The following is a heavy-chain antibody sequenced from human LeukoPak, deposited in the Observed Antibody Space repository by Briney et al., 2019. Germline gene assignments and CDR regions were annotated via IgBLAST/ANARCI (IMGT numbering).Heavy chain of an antibody. Sequence: PGGSLRLSCAASGFTFNTFNMIWVRQAPGKGREWLSSFTRGGDYIFYADSVKGRFTTSRDNAKNSLSLQLNSLRVEDTAVYYCARGDYDVLAASYKWTPDYWGQGTLVTVSS. CDR2: FTRGGDYI. J-gene: IGHJ4*02. V-gene: IGHV3-21*01. CDR1: GFTFNTFN. CDR3: ARGDYDVLAASYKWTPDY. D-gene: IGHD3-9*01.